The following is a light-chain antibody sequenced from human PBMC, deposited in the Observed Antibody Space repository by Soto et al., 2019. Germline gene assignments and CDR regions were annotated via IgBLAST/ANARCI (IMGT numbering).Light chain of an antibody. V-gene: IGKV3-11*01. CDR1: QSVSSY. Sequence: EIVLTQSPATLSLSPGERATLSCRASQSVSSYLAWYQQKPGQAPRLLIYDASNRATGIPARFSGSGSGTDFTLPIRHLEPEDFAVYYCQQRSNWPSPTFGQGTRLEIK. J-gene: IGKJ5*01. CDR2: DAS. CDR3: QQRSNWPSPT.